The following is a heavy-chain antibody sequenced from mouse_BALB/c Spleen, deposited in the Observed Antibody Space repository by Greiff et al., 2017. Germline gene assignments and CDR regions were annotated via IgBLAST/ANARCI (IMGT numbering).Heavy chain of an antibody. CDR3: ARSPLITTVVPLDY. Sequence: QVQLQQPGAELVKPGASVKLSCKASGYTFTSYWMHWVKQRPGQGLEWIGMIDPSNSETRLNQKFKDKATLNVDKSSNTAYMQLSSLTSEDSAVYYCARSPLITTVVPLDYWGQGTTLTVSS. CDR1: GYTFTSYW. J-gene: IGHJ2*01. CDR2: IDPSNSET. D-gene: IGHD1-1*01. V-gene: IGHV1-74*01.